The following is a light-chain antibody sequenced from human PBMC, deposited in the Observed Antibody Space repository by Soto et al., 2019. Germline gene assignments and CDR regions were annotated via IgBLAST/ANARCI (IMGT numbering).Light chain of an antibody. J-gene: IGLJ3*02. CDR3: CSYAASHTVV. V-gene: IGLV2-23*01. Sequence: QSALTQPASVSGSPGQSITISCTGSSDDVGSYNLVSWYQQYPGKAPKVLIYEDTKRPSGVSNRFSGSKSGNTAYLTISGLQAEDESSYYCCSYAASHTVVFGGGTKLTVL. CDR2: EDT. CDR1: SDDVGSYNL.